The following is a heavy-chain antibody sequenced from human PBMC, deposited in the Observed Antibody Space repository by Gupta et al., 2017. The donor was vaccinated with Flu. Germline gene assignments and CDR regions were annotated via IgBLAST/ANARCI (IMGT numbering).Heavy chain of an antibody. CDR2: ISSSSSYI. CDR3: ARAWDVTVAGTFDY. CDR1: GFTFNTYG. J-gene: IGHJ4*02. D-gene: IGHD6-19*01. V-gene: IGHV3-21*01. Sequence: EVQLVESGGGLVKPGGSLRLSCAASGFTFNTYGMNWVRQAPGKGLEWVSSISSSSSYIYYADSVKGRFTSARHNAKNSLYLQRNSLRAEDTAVYYCARAWDVTVAGTFDYWGQGTLVTVSS.